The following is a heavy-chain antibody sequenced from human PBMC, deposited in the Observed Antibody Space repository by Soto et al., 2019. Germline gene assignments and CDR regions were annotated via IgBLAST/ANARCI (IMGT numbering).Heavy chain of an antibody. CDR2: MNPNNGNT. Sequence: QVQLVQSGAEVKKPGASVKVSCKAAAYTFTSYDINWVRQATGQDFEWMGWMNPNNGNTAYAQKFHGRVTMTTHTANTTAFMDLSSLTSEDTAVYYCARGPRHCAVHYWGQGTLVTVSS. CDR3: ARGPRHCAVHY. CDR1: AYTFTSYD. J-gene: IGHJ4*02. V-gene: IGHV1-8*01. D-gene: IGHD2-21*02.